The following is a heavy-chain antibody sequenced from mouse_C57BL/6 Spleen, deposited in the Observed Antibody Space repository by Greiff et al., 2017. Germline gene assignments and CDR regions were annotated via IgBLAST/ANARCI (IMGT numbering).Heavy chain of an antibody. CDR2: IYPGGGYT. CDR3: ARAGRRGYYAMDY. J-gene: IGHJ4*01. D-gene: IGHD3-3*01. CDR1: GYTFTNYW. V-gene: IGHV1-63*01. Sequence: QVHVKQSGAELVRPGTSVKMSCKASGYTFTNYWIGWAKQRPGHGLEWIGDIYPGGGYTNYNEKFKGKATLTADKSSSTAYMQFSSLTSEDSAFSYCARAGRRGYYAMDYWGQGTSVTVSS.